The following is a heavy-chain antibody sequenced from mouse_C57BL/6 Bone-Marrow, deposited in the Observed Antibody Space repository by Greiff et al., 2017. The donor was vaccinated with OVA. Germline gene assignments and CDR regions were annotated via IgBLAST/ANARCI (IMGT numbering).Heavy chain of an antibody. J-gene: IGHJ4*01. Sequence: QVQLKEPGAELVRPGASVKLSCKASGYTFTDYYINWVKQRPGQGLEWIARIYPGSGNTYYNEKFKGKATLTAEKSSSTAYMQLSSLTSEDSAVYFGARIYYYGNYAMDYWGQGTSVTVSS. CDR2: IYPGSGNT. CDR3: ARIYYYGNYAMDY. D-gene: IGHD1-1*01. V-gene: IGHV1-76*01. CDR1: GYTFTDYY.